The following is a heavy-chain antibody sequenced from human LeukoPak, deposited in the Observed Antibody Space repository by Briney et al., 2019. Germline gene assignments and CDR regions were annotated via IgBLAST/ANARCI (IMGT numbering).Heavy chain of an antibody. D-gene: IGHD5-18*01. Sequence: KPSETLSLTCAVYGGSFSGYYWSWIRQPPGKGLEWIGEINHSGSTNYNPSLKSRVTISVDTSKNQFSLKLSSVTAADTAVYYCARNTAMVVFDYWGQGTLVTVSS. CDR1: GGSFSGYY. V-gene: IGHV4-34*01. CDR2: INHSGST. CDR3: ARNTAMVVFDY. J-gene: IGHJ4*02.